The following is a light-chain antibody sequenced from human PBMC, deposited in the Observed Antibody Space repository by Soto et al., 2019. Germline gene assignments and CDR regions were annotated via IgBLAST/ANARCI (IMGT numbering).Light chain of an antibody. V-gene: IGKV3D-15*01. J-gene: IGKJ5*01. CDR1: ETIRGL. CDR2: DTS. CDR3: QQYNNWPPIT. Sequence: EIVLTQSPATLSLSPGERATLSCRASETIRGLLAWYQQRPGQPPRLLIYDTSNRATGIPARFSGSGSGTEFTLTISSLQSEDFAAYYCQQYNNWPPITFGQGTRLEIK.